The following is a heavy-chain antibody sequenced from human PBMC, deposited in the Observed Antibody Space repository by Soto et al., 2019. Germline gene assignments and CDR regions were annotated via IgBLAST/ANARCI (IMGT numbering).Heavy chain of an antibody. V-gene: IGHV3-66*01. D-gene: IGHD3-16*01. CDR2: IYSGGST. CDR3: AAYSHKGY. J-gene: IGHJ4*02. Sequence: EEQLVASGGDLVQPGGSLRLSCAASGFTVSNNYMSWVRQAPEKGLEWVSLIYSGGSTYYADSVKGRFTISRDSSKNTLYLQMNSLRAEDTAMYYCAAYSHKGYWGQGTLVTVSS. CDR1: GFTVSNNY.